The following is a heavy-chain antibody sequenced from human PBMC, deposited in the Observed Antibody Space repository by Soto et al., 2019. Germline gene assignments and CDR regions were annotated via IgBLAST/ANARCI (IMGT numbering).Heavy chain of an antibody. Sequence: EMQLVQSGGGLVRPGGSLRLSCEVSGFNFTAYWMHWVRQAPGKGLEWVSRIDHDGSSTTFADSVKGRFTISRDNVKNRMYLQMTRLRAEDTAVYHCAGDLYGPYRAANYGWFDLWGQGSLVTVSS. CDR1: GFNFTAYW. D-gene: IGHD6-25*01. J-gene: IGHJ5*02. V-gene: IGHV3-74*03. CDR2: IDHDGSST. CDR3: AGDLYGPYRAANYGWFDL.